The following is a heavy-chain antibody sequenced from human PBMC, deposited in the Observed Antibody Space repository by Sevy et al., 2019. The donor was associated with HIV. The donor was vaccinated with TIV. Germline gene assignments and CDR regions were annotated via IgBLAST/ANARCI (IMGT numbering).Heavy chain of an antibody. CDR3: ARGFCCSGIVAGNDY. CDR2: ISAYNGNT. V-gene: IGHV1-18*01. Sequence: APVKVSCKASGYTFTSYGISWVRQAPGQGLEWMGWISAYNGNTNYAQKLQGRVTMTTDTSTSTAYMELRSLRSDDSAVYYCARGFCCSGIVAGNDYWGQGTLVTVSS. D-gene: IGHD3-10*02. J-gene: IGHJ4*02. CDR1: GYTFTSYG.